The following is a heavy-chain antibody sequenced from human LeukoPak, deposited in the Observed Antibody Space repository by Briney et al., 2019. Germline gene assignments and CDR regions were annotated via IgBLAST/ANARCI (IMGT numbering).Heavy chain of an antibody. CDR1: GGTFSSYT. CDR2: IIPILGIA. J-gene: IGHJ5*02. Sequence: GSSVKVSCKASGGTFSSYTISWVRQAPGQGLEWMGRIIPILGIANYAQKVQGRVTITADKSTSTAYMELSSLRSEDTAVYSCARDDYGGIDPWGQGTLVTVSS. CDR3: ARDDYGGIDP. D-gene: IGHD4-17*01. V-gene: IGHV1-69*04.